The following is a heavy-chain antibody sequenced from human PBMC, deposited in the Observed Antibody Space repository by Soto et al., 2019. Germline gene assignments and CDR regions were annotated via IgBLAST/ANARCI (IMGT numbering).Heavy chain of an antibody. CDR3: AKVEGYCSSASCPQTHFDY. Sequence: GGSLRLSCAASGFTFSSYAMSWVRQAPGKGLEWVSAISGSGGSTYYADSVKGRFTISRDNSKNTLYLQMNSLRAEDTAVYYCAKVEGYCSSASCPQTHFDYWGQGTLVTVSS. CDR1: GFTFSSYA. CDR2: ISGSGGST. J-gene: IGHJ4*02. D-gene: IGHD2-2*01. V-gene: IGHV3-23*01.